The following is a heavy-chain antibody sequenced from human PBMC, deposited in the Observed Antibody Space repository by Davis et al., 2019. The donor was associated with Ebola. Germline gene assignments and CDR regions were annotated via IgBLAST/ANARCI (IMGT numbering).Heavy chain of an antibody. CDR3: VRGSYYPHYHGIDV. CDR1: SGSISSSNW. Sequence: SETLSLTCAVSSGSISSSNWWSWVRQPPGKGLEWIGEIYHSGSTNYNPSLKSRVTISVDKSKNQFSLILSSVTAADTAFYYCVRGSYYPHYHGIDVWGQGTTVTVSS. CDR2: IYHSGST. V-gene: IGHV4-4*02. D-gene: IGHD3-10*01. J-gene: IGHJ6*02.